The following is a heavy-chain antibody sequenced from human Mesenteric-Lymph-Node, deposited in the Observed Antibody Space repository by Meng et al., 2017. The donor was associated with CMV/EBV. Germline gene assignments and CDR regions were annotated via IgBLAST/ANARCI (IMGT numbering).Heavy chain of an antibody. J-gene: IGHJ4*02. CDR3: ARVMEINGEAFDY. CDR1: GYAFTSYG. Sequence: KASGYAFTSYGVIWVRQAPGQGLEWVGWISTYNGNTNYAQKFQGRITMTTDTSTTTAYMELRSLRSDDTAVYYCARVMEINGEAFDYWGQGTLVTVSS. CDR2: ISTYNGNT. D-gene: IGHD2-8*01. V-gene: IGHV1-18*01.